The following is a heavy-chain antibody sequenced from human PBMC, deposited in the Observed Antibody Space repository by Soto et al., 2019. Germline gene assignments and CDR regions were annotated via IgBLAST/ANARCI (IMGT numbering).Heavy chain of an antibody. D-gene: IGHD3-10*01. CDR3: ARAMVRGVISPIDY. V-gene: IGHV3-74*01. Sequence: PGGSLRLSCAASGFTFSSYWMHWVRQAPGKGLVWVSRVNGDGTSTYYADSVKGRFTISRDNAKNSLYLQMNSLRAEDTAMYYCARAMVRGVISPIDYWGQGTLVTVSS. CDR1: GFTFSSYW. J-gene: IGHJ4*02. CDR2: VNGDGTST.